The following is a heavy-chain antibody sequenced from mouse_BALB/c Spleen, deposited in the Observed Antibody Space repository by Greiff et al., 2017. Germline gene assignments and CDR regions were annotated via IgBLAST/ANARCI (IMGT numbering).Heavy chain of an antibody. Sequence: EVQGVESGGGLVKPGGSLKLSCAASGFTFSSYAMSWVRQTPEKRLEWVASISSGGSTYYPDSVKGRFTISRDNARNILYLQMSSLRSEDTAMYYCASTYGNYAWFAYGGEGTLVTVAA. D-gene: IGHD2-10*02. J-gene: IGHJ3*01. CDR1: GFTFSSYA. CDR3: ASTYGNYAWFAY. V-gene: IGHV5-6-5*01. CDR2: ISSGGST.